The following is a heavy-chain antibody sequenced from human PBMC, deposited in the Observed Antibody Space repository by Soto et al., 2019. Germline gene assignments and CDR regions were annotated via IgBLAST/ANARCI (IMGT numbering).Heavy chain of an antibody. CDR3: ARENHIVVVTAIHRAFDI. CDR2: ISSSSSYT. Sequence: QVQLVESGGGLVKPGGSLRLSCAASGFTFSDYYMSWIHQAPGKGLEWVSYISSSSSYTNYADSVKGRFTISRDNAKNSLYLQMNSLRAEDTAVYYCARENHIVVVTAIHRAFDIWGQGTMVTVSS. J-gene: IGHJ3*02. CDR1: GFTFSDYY. D-gene: IGHD2-21*02. V-gene: IGHV3-11*06.